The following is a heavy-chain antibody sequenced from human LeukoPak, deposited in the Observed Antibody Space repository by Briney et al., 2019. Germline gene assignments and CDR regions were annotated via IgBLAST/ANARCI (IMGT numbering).Heavy chain of an antibody. D-gene: IGHD2-2*01. J-gene: IGHJ4*02. CDR3: ARVGCSNTSCYAETFDY. V-gene: IGHV1-2*02. CDR1: GYTFTGYY. CDR2: INPNSGGT. Sequence: ASVKVSCKASGYTFTGYYMHWVRQAPGQGLEWMGWINPNSGGTNYAQKFQGRVTMTRDTSISTAYMELSRLRSDDTAVYYCARVGCSNTSCYAETFDYWGQGTLVTVSS.